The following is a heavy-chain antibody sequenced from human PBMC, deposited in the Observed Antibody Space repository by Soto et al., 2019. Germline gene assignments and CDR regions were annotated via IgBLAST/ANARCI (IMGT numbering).Heavy chain of an antibody. V-gene: IGHV4-30-4*01. D-gene: IGHD5-18*01. CDR3: ARTWIQLYAWFDP. J-gene: IGHJ5*02. CDR2: IYYSGST. Sequence: SETLSLTCTFSGGSISSGDYYLSWIRQPPGKGLEWIGYIYYSGSTYYNPSLKSRVTISVDTSKNQFSLKLSSVTAADTAVYYCARTWIQLYAWFDPWGQGTLVTVSS. CDR1: GGSISSGDYY.